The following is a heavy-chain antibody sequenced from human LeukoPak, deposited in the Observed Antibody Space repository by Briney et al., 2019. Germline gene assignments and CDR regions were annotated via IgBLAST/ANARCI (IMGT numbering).Heavy chain of an antibody. J-gene: IGHJ3*02. CDR2: ISSSSSYI. CDR3: ARDLVVTATPNDAFDI. Sequence: GGSLRLSCTTSGFNFVAYWMGWVRQAPGKGLEWVSSISSSSSYIYYADSVKGRFTISRDNAKNSLYLQMNSLRAEDTAVYYCARDLVVTATPNDAFDIWGQGTMVTVSS. CDR1: GFNFVAYW. V-gene: IGHV3-21*01. D-gene: IGHD2-21*02.